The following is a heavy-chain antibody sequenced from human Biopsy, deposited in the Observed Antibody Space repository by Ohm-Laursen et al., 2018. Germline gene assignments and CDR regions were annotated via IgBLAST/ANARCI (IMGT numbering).Heavy chain of an antibody. CDR2: IYYSVMT. V-gene: IGHV4-59*02. D-gene: IGHD4-11*01. Sequence: PSETLSLTCTVSGDSVTKYYWSWIRQPPGKGLEWFGHIYYSVMTNYNPSLQSRVSISVDTSRNQVSLTLSSVTAADTAVYYCARDSGILNYGNFKYYHYYGMDVWGQGTKVTVSS. J-gene: IGHJ6*02. CDR1: GDSVTKYY. CDR3: ARDSGILNYGNFKYYHYYGMDV.